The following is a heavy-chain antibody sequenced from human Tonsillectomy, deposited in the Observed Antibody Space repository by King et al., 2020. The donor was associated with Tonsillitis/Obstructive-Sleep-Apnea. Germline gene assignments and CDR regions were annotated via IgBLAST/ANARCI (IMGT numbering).Heavy chain of an antibody. D-gene: IGHD5/OR15-5a*01. CDR1: GFTFSAYW. CDR2: IKEDGGQK. CDR3: ARCRAPVSVLFFAP. Sequence: EEQLVQSGGGLVQPGGSLRLSCAASGFTFSAYWMSWVRQAPGKGPEWVANIKEDGGQKYYLDSVKGRFTTSRDNAKNSLYLQMSSLRAEDTAVYYCARCRAPVSVLFFAPWCQGPLVTVST. J-gene: IGHJ5*02. V-gene: IGHV3-7*03.